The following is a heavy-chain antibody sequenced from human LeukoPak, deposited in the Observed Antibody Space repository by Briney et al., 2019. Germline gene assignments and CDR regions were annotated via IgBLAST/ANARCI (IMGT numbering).Heavy chain of an antibody. CDR1: GFTFDDYG. J-gene: IGHJ6*04. CDR2: INWNGGST. V-gene: IGHV3-20*04. D-gene: IGHD3-10*02. Sequence: GGSLRLSCAASGFTFDDYGLSWVRQAPGKGLEWVSGINWNGGSTGYADSVKGRFTISRDNAKNSLYLQMNSLRAEDTAVYYCAELGITMIGGVWGKGATVTISS. CDR3: AELGITMIGGV.